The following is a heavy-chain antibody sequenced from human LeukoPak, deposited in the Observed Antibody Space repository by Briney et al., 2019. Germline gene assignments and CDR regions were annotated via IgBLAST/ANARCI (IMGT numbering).Heavy chain of an antibody. Sequence: PGGSLRLSCAASGFTFGSYAMSWVRQAPGKGLEWVSAISGSGGSTYYADSVKGRFTISRDNSKNTLYLQMNSLRAEDTAVYYCAKDRNSVLLWFGELLSDPGFDYWGQGTLVTVSS. J-gene: IGHJ4*02. V-gene: IGHV3-23*01. D-gene: IGHD3-10*01. CDR1: GFTFGSYA. CDR3: AKDRNSVLLWFGELLSDPGFDY. CDR2: ISGSGGST.